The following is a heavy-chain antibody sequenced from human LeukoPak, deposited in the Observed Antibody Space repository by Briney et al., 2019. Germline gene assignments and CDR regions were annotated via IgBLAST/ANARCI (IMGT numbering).Heavy chain of an antibody. D-gene: IGHD6-13*01. CDR3: ARDLTGAAAGTID. CDR1: GYIFTGYY. J-gene: IGHJ4*02. CDR2: INPNSGGT. Sequence: ASVKVSCKASGYIFTGYYMHWVRQAPGQGLEWMGWINPNSGGTNYAQKFQGRVTMTRDTSISTAYMELSRLRSDDTAVYYCARDLTGAAAGTIDWGQGTLVTVSS. V-gene: IGHV1-2*02.